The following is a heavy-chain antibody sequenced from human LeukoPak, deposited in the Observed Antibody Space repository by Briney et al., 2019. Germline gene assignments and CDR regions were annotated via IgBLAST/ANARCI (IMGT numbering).Heavy chain of an antibody. Sequence: GASVKVSCKASGYTFTGYYMHWVRQAPGQGLEWMGWISAYNGNTNYAQKLQGRVTMTTDTSTSTAYMELRSLRSDDTAVYYCARDNPYDILTKIDYWGQGTLVTVSS. J-gene: IGHJ4*02. V-gene: IGHV1-18*04. CDR2: ISAYNGNT. CDR3: ARDNPYDILTKIDY. D-gene: IGHD3-9*01. CDR1: GYTFTGYY.